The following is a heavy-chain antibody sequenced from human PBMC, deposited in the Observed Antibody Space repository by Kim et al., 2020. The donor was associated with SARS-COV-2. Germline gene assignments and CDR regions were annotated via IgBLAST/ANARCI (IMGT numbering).Heavy chain of an antibody. V-gene: IGHV4-31*11. J-gene: IGHJ5*01. CDR3: ARIPRSARGVFGWFDS. D-gene: IGHD2-8*01. Sequence: SETLSLTCDVSGGSIISGDFFWTWIRQHPEKGLEWIGYIHYNGLSNQNPSLKSRILISRHTSENQFSLSLTSVTAADTAVYYCARIPRSARGVFGWFDSWGQGILVTVSS. CDR2: IHYNGLS. CDR1: GGSIISGDFF.